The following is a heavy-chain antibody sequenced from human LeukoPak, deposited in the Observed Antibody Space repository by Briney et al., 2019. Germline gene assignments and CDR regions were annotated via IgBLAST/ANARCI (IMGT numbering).Heavy chain of an antibody. CDR2: INYSGNT. D-gene: IGHD6-13*01. J-gene: IGHJ5*02. V-gene: IGHV4-59*08. Sequence: SETLSLTCTVSGGSLSGHWWSWIRQPPGKGLEWIGYINYSGNTNYNPSLNTRVTISVDTSKNQFSLNLRSVTAADTAVYYCAGLHFAAAEEFDPWGQGTLVTVSS. CDR1: GGSLSGHW. CDR3: AGLHFAAAEEFDP.